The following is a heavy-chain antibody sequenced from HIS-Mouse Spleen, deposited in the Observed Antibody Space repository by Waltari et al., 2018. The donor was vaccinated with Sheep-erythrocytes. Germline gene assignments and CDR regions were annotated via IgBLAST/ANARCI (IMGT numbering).Heavy chain of an antibody. V-gene: IGHV3-53*01. CDR3: ARGHPDYGDYDAFDI. J-gene: IGHJ3*02. CDR2: IYGGRRT. CDR1: GFTISSNY. D-gene: IGHD4-17*01. Sequence: EVQLVESGGGLIQPGGSLRLSCAASGFTISSNYMSWVRQAPGKGLGWVSVIYGGRRTYYADAVKGRFTISRDNSKNTLYLQMNSLRAEDTAVYYCARGHPDYGDYDAFDIWGQGTMVTVSS.